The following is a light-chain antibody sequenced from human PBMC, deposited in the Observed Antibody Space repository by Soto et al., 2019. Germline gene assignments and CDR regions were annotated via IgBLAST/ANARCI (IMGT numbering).Light chain of an antibody. CDR2: AAS. V-gene: IGKV1-6*01. J-gene: IGKJ5*01. Sequence: AIQMTQSPSSLSASVGDRVTITCRASQGIRNDLGWYQQTPGKAPKLXIYAASSLPSGVPSRFSGSGAGTDCTRTISSLQPEDVETYYCLQDYNYPITFGQGTRLEIK. CDR1: QGIRND. CDR3: LQDYNYPIT.